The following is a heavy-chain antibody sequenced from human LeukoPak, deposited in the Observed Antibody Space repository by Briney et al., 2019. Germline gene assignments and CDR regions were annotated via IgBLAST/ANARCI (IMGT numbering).Heavy chain of an antibody. Sequence: GGSLRLSCAASGFTFSSDWMSWVRQAPGKGLEWVANIKKVGSEKYYVDSVKGRFTIPRDNANTSLYLQMNSLSAEDTAVYYCARDVFGTTGTTFDYWGQGTLVTVSS. J-gene: IGHJ4*02. V-gene: IGHV3-7*01. CDR2: IKKVGSEK. CDR1: GFTFSSDW. CDR3: ARDVFGTTGTTFDY. D-gene: IGHD1-1*01.